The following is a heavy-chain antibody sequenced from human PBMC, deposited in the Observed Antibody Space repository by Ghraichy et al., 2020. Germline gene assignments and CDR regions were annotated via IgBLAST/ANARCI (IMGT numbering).Heavy chain of an antibody. Sequence: SETLSLTCAVSGGSISSSDWWSWVRQPPGKGLEWIGEISHSGSTNYNPSLKSRVTISVDKSKNQFSLKLTSLTAADTAVYYCARQNSEGSGRWPLKTKNWFDPWGQGTLVTVSS. CDR1: GGSISSSDW. D-gene: IGHD3-10*01. CDR3: ARQNSEGSGRWPLKTKNWFDP. CDR2: ISHSGST. J-gene: IGHJ5*02. V-gene: IGHV4-4*02.